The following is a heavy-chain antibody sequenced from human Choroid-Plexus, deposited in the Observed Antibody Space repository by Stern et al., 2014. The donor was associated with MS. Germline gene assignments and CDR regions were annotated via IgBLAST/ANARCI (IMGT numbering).Heavy chain of an antibody. V-gene: IGHV3-30*18. CDR1: GFTLGSCA. Sequence: VPLVESRGGVVQPGRPLRLSCVASGFTLGSCAMHWVRQAPGQGLEWVAGVSYDGSNKYYADSVKGRFTISRDNSQNTLYMQMSSLRPEDTAVYYCAKDRQYLTYFFDHWGQGSLVTVSS. D-gene: IGHD2/OR15-2a*01. CDR3: AKDRQYLTYFFDH. CDR2: VSYDGSNK. J-gene: IGHJ5*02.